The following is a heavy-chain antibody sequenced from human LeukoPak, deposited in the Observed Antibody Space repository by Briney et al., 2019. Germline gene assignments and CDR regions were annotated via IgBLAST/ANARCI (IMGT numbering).Heavy chain of an antibody. V-gene: IGHV3-33*01. J-gene: IGHJ6*02. CDR1: GFTFSSYG. D-gene: IGHD4-17*01. CDR3: ARYRDYSYGMDV. Sequence: QPGGSLRLSCAASGFTFSSYGMHWVRQAPGKGLEWVAVIWYDGSNKYHADSVKGRFTISRDNSKNTLYLQMNSLRAEDTAVYYCARYRDYSYGMDVWGQGTTVTVSS. CDR2: IWYDGSNK.